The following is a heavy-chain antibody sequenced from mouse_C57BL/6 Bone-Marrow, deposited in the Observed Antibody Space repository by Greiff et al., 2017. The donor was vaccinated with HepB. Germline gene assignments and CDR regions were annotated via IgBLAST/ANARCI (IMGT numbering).Heavy chain of an antibody. Sequence: EVQLQQSGPELVKPGASVKISCKASGYTFTDYYMNWVKQSHGKSLEWIGDINPNNGGTSYNQKFKGKATLTVDKSSSTAYMELRSLTSEDSAVYYCARRGLYYGNYDYWGQGTTLTVSS. J-gene: IGHJ2*01. CDR2: INPNNGGT. D-gene: IGHD2-1*01. CDR1: GYTFTDYY. V-gene: IGHV1-26*01. CDR3: ARRGLYYGNYDY.